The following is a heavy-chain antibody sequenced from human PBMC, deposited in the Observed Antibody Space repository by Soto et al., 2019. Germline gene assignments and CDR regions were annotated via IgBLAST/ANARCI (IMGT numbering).Heavy chain of an antibody. CDR1: GGSISSGGYY. CDR3: ARDRVCSSTSCYRGVLYFSFGP. V-gene: IGHV4-31*03. D-gene: IGHD2-2*02. Sequence: TLSLTCTVSGGSISSGGYYWSWIRQHPGKGLEWIGYIYYSGSTYYNPSLKSRVTISVDASKNQFSLKLSSVTAADTAVYYWARDRVCSSTSCYRGVLYFSFGPWGQGTRVTVPS. CDR2: IYYSGST. J-gene: IGHJ5*02.